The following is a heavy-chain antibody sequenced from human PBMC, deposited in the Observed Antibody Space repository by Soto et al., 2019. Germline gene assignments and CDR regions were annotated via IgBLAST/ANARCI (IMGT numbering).Heavy chain of an antibody. CDR1: GFTFSSYG. V-gene: IGHV3-33*01. J-gene: IGHJ4*02. D-gene: IGHD1-26*01. Sequence: QVQLVESGGGVVQPGRSLRLSCAASGFTFSSYGMHWVRQAPGKGLEWVAVIWYDGSNKYYADSVKGRFTISRDNSKNTLYLQMNSLRAEDTAVYYCARDRGSYSGRYYGLDYWCQGTLVTVSA. CDR3: ARDRGSYSGRYYGLDY. CDR2: IWYDGSNK.